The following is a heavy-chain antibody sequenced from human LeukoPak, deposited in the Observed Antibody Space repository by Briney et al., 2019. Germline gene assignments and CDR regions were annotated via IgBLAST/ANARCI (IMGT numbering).Heavy chain of an antibody. V-gene: IGHV4-31*03. J-gene: IGHJ4*02. CDR3: ARANSGYEYFDY. D-gene: IGHD5-12*01. CDR1: GGSISSGGYY. CDR2: IYYSGST. Sequence: SETLSLTCTVSGGSISSGGYYWSWIRQHPGKGLEWIGYIYYSGSTYYNPSLKSRVTISVDTSKNQFSLKLSSVTAADTAVYYCARANSGYEYFDYWGQGTLVTVSS.